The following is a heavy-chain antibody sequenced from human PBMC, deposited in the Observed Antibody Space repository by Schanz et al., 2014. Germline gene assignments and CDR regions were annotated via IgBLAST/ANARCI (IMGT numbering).Heavy chain of an antibody. V-gene: IGHV3-33*06. CDR3: GKDLQRELLGDDHYVVMDV. Sequence: LVESGGGVVQPGRSLRLSCAASGFTFSSYGMHWVRQVPGKGLEWVAVVCYDGSKKYYADSVTGRFTTSRDNSKNTMYLEMNSLRAEDTAVYYCGKDLQRELLGDDHYVVMDVWGQGATVTGSS. D-gene: IGHD1-26*01. CDR2: VCYDGSKK. CDR1: GFTFSSYG. J-gene: IGHJ6*02.